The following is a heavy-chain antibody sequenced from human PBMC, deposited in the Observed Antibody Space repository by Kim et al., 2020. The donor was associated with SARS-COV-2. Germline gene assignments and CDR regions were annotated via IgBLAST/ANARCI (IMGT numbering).Heavy chain of an antibody. CDR1: GFSLSTSGVG. Sequence: SGPTLVKPSQTLTLTCTFSGFSLSTSGVGVGWIRQPPGKALEWLALIYWDDDKRYSPSLKSRLTITKDTSKNQVVLTMTNMDPVDTATYYCVVPAFGELFFDPWGQGTLVTVSS. D-gene: IGHD3-10*01. CDR3: VVPAFGELFFDP. V-gene: IGHV2-5*02. J-gene: IGHJ5*02. CDR2: IYWDDDK.